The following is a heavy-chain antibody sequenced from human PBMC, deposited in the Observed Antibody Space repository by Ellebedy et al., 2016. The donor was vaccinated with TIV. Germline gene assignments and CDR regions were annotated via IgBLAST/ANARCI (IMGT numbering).Heavy chain of an antibody. J-gene: IGHJ4*02. V-gene: IGHV1-18*04. CDR1: GYTFTNYG. D-gene: IGHD4-17*01. CDR3: ARFVDGDYEDY. Sequence: AASVKVSCKASGYTFTNYGISWVRQAPGQGLEWMGWISGYNGNTYSAQKLQGRVTMTTDTSTYTAYMELRSLRSDDTAVYYCARFVDGDYEDYWGQGALVTVSS. CDR2: ISGYNGNT.